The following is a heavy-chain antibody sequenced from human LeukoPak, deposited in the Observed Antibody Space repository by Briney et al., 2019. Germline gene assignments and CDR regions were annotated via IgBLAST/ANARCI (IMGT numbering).Heavy chain of an antibody. CDR2: ISYDGSNK. J-gene: IGHJ4*02. CDR1: GFTFSRFG. D-gene: IGHD3-9*01. Sequence: GGSLRLSCAASGFTFSRFGMHWVRQAPGKGLGWVAVISYDGSNKYYTDSVKGRFTISRDNSKNTLFLQMNSLRAEDTAVYYCAKDYVLRYFPYWGQGTLVTVSS. V-gene: IGHV3-30*18. CDR3: AKDYVLRYFPY.